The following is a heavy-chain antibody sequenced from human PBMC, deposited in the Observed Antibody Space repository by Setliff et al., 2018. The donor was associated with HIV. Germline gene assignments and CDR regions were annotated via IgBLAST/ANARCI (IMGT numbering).Heavy chain of an antibody. J-gene: IGHJ4*02. V-gene: IGHV3-30*02. D-gene: IGHD3-22*01. CDR3: AKDRYYDSSGSPFDY. CDR1: GFTFSSYG. CDR2: IRYDGSNK. Sequence: GGSLRLSCAASGFTFSSYGMHWVRQAPGKGLEWVAFIRYDGSNKYYADSVKGLFTISRDNSKNTLYLQMNSLRAEDTAVYYCAKDRYYDSSGSPFDYWGQGTLVTVSS.